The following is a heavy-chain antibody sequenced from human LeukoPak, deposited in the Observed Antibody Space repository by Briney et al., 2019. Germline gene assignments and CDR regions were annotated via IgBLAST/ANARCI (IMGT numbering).Heavy chain of an antibody. CDR1: GFTFSIYA. D-gene: IGHD3-10*01. J-gene: IGHJ5*01. CDR2: ITSSGDTT. V-gene: IGHV3-23*01. Sequence: GGSLRLSCTASGFTFSIYAMSWVRQAPRRGLEWVSAITSSGDTTFYADSVRGRFTISRDNSKNTLYLQMSSLRAEDTAVFYCAKDRPNYFGSNGHYYRRNGDSWGQGTLVTVSS. CDR3: AKDRPNYFGSNGHYYRRNGDS.